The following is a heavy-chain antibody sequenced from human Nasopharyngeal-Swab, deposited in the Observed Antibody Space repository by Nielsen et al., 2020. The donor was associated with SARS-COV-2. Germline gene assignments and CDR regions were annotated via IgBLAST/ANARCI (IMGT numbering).Heavy chain of an antibody. J-gene: IGHJ6*02. CDR2: IYYSGST. CDR3: ARDSRYYYYGMDV. CDR1: GASISSYY. Sequence: SETLSLTCTVSGASISSYYWSWIRQPPGKGLEWIGYIYYSGSTNYNPSLKSRVTISVDTSKNQFSLKLSSVTAADTAVYYCARDSRYYYYGMDVWGQGTTVTVSS. V-gene: IGHV4-59*13.